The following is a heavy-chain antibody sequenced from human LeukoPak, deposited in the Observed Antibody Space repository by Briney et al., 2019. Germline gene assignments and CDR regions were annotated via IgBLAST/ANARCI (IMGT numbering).Heavy chain of an antibody. CDR3: ARHSSTSNWFDP. D-gene: IGHD6-13*01. CDR2: MNPNSGNT. J-gene: IGHJ5*02. CDR1: GYTFTSYD. Sequence: ASVKVSCKASGYTFTSYDINWVRQATGQGLEWMGWMNPNSGNTGYAQKFQGRVTMTRNTFISTAYMELSSLRSEDTAVYYCARHSSTSNWFDPLGPGNPGHRLL. V-gene: IGHV1-8*01.